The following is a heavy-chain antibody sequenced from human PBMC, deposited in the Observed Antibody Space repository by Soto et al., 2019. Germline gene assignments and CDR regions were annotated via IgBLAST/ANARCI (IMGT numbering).Heavy chain of an antibody. V-gene: IGHV3-53*01. J-gene: IGHJ6*02. Sequence: GGSLRLSCAASGFTVSSNYMSWVRQAPGKGLEWVSVIYSGGSTYYADSVKGRFTISRDNSKNTLYLQMNSLRAEDTAVYYCAGHYYYYYYGMDVWGQGTTVTVSS. CDR1: GFTVSSNY. CDR3: AGHYYYYYYGMDV. D-gene: IGHD3-3*02. CDR2: IYSGGST.